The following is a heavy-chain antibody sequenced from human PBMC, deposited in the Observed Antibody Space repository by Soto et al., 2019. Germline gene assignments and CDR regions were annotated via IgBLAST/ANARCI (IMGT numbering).Heavy chain of an antibody. D-gene: IGHD7-27*01. CDR3: AHRRYPTGEHAFDI. V-gene: IGHV2-5*01. CDR2: IYWNDDK. Sequence: QITLKESGPTLVKPTQTLTLTCTFSGFSLSTSGVGVGWIRQPPGKALEWLALIYWNDDKRYSPSLKSRLTITTDTSKNQVVLTMTNMDPVDTATYYCAHRRYPTGEHAFDIWGQGTMVTVSS. J-gene: IGHJ3*02. CDR1: GFSLSTSGVG.